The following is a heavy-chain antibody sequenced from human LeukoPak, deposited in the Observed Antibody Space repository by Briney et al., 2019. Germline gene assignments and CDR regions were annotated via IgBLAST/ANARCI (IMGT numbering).Heavy chain of an antibody. V-gene: IGHV3-21*01. CDR3: ARGPDYYDSSGHPY. CDR2: ISSSSSYI. Sequence: PGGSLRLSCAASGFTFSSYSMNWVRQAPGKGLEWVSSISSSSSYIYYADSVKGRFTISRDNAENSLYLQMNSLRAEDTAVYYCARGPDYYDSSGHPYWGQGTLVTVSS. D-gene: IGHD3-22*01. J-gene: IGHJ4*02. CDR1: GFTFSSYS.